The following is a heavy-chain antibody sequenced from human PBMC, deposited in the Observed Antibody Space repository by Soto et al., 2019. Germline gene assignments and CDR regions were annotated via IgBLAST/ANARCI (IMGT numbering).Heavy chain of an antibody. CDR2: INSDGSST. V-gene: IGHV3-74*01. CDR1: GFTFSSYW. Sequence: PRGSLRLSCAACGFTFSSYWMHWVRQAPGKGLVWVSRINSDGSSTSYADSVKGRFTISRDNAKNTLYLQMNSLRAEDTAVYYCASAYYGSGRYRYRRVDSGMHVWGPGPTVTVYS. CDR3: ASAYYGSGRYRYRRVDSGMHV. J-gene: IGHJ6*02. D-gene: IGHD3-10*01.